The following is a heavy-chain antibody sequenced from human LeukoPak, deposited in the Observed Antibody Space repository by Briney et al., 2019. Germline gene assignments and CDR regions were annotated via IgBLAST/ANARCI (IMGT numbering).Heavy chain of an antibody. J-gene: IGHJ4*02. CDR3: ARGDDILTGSLSPQNDY. CDR2: INPSGGST. CDR1: GYTFTSYY. Sequence: ASVKVSCKASGYTFTSYYMHWVRQAPGQGLEWMGIINPSGGSTSYAQKFQGRVTMTRDTSTSTVYMELSSLRSEDTAVYYCARGDDILTGSLSPQNDYWGPGPLVTVSS. D-gene: IGHD3-9*01. V-gene: IGHV1-46*01.